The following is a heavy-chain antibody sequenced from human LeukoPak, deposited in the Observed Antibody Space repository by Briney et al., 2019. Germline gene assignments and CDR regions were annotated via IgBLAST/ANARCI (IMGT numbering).Heavy chain of an antibody. J-gene: IGHJ4*02. CDR1: GFTFSSYW. CDR2: IKQDGSEK. V-gene: IGHV3-7*03. Sequence: GGSLRLSCAASGFTFSSYWMSWVRQAPGKGLEWVANIKQDGSEKYYVDSVKGRFTISRDNAKNSLYLQMNSLRAEDTAVYYCAKDRVRLGEYYFDYWGQGTLVTVSS. D-gene: IGHD3-16*01. CDR3: AKDRVRLGEYYFDY.